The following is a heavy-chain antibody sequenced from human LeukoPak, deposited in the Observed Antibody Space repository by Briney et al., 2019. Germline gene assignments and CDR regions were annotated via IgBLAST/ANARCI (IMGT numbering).Heavy chain of an antibody. J-gene: IGHJ4*02. CDR2: ISYDGSNK. V-gene: IGHV3-30*03. Sequence: PGSSLRLSCAASGFTFSSYGMHWVRQAPGKGLEWVAVISYDGSNKYYADSVKGRFTISRDNSKNTLYLQMNSLRAEDTAVYYCTTGSGSYYYWGQGTLVTVSS. D-gene: IGHD3-10*01. CDR1: GFTFSSYG. CDR3: TTGSGSYYY.